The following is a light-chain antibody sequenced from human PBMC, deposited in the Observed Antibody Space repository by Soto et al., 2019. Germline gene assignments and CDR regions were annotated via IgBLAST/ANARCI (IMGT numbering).Light chain of an antibody. CDR2: AAS. CDR1: QSIKSD. Sequence: EIVMTQSPATLTVSPGERATLSCRASQSIKSDLAWYQQKPGQAPRLLIYAASTRATGIPARFIGSGSGTEFTLTISSLQSEDVAVYYCHQYNKWPPYTFGQGTMLEI. V-gene: IGKV3-15*01. J-gene: IGKJ2*01. CDR3: HQYNKWPPYT.